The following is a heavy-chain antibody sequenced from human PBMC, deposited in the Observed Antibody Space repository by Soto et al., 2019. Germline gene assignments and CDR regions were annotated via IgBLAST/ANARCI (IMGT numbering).Heavy chain of an antibody. Sequence: SETLSLTCAVYGGSFSVYYWSWIRHPPGKGLEWIGEINHSGSTNYNPSLKSRVTISVDTSKNQFSLKLSSVTAADTAVYYCARGLTYYDFWSGYPYYGMDVWGQGTTVTVSS. D-gene: IGHD3-3*01. CDR2: INHSGST. J-gene: IGHJ6*02. CDR3: ARGLTYYDFWSGYPYYGMDV. V-gene: IGHV4-34*01. CDR1: GGSFSVYY.